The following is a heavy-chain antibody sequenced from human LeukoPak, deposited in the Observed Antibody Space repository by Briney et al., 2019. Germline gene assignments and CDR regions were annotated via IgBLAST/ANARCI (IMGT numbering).Heavy chain of an antibody. CDR2: INPNSGGT. V-gene: IGHV1-2*02. J-gene: IGHJ4*02. Sequence: ASVKVSCKASGYTFTGYYMHWVRQAPGQGLEWMGWINPNSGGTNYAQKFQGRVTMTRDTSISTAYMELSRLRSDDTAVYYCARSVGLYGDYIDLSDYWGQGTLVTVSS. CDR1: GYTFTGYY. CDR3: ARSVGLYGDYIDLSDY. D-gene: IGHD4-17*01.